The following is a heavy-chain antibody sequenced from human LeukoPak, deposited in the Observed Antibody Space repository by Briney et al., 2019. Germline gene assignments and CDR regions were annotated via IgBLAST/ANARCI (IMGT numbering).Heavy chain of an antibody. V-gene: IGHV3-74*03. J-gene: IGHJ4*02. Sequence: PGGSLRLSCAASGFTLSSYWMHWVRQAPGKELVWVSRINSDGSSITYADSVKGRFTISRDNAKNTLYLQMNSLRVEDTAVYYCAREGRVSGYDFDCWGQGTLVTVSS. CDR1: GFTLSSYW. D-gene: IGHD5-12*01. CDR2: INSDGSSI. CDR3: AREGRVSGYDFDC.